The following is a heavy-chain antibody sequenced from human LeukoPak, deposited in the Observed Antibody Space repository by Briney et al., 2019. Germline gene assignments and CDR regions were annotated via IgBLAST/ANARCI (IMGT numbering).Heavy chain of an antibody. CDR2: IIPILSIT. J-gene: IGHJ5*02. CDR1: GGTFSSYA. Sequence: SVKVSCKASGGTFSSYAISWVRQAPGQGLEWMGRIIPILSITNYAQKFQGRVTITADKSTSTAYMELSSLRSEDTAVYYCARIVDIVATTSSWGQGTLVTVSS. V-gene: IGHV1-69*04. D-gene: IGHD5-12*01. CDR3: ARIVDIVATTSS.